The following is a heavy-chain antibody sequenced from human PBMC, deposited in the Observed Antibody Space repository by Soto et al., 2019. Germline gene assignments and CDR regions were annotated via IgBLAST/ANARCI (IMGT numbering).Heavy chain of an antibody. D-gene: IGHD6-19*01. CDR3: AKGGRQWLVTSDFNY. Sequence: VQLVESGGGVVQPGRSLRLSCAASRFTFSAYAMHWVRQAPGKGLEWVAVVSHDGRNTHYADSVKGRFTISRDSSKNTVSLEMTSLRAEDTAVYYCAKGGRQWLVTSDFNYWGQGALVTVSS. V-gene: IGHV3-30*18. CDR1: RFTFSAYA. J-gene: IGHJ4*02. CDR2: VSHDGRNT.